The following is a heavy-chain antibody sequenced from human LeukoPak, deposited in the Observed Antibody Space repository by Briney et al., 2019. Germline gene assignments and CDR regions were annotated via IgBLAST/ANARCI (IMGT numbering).Heavy chain of an antibody. V-gene: IGHV4-39*01. CDR2: IYYSGST. CDR1: GGSISSSSYY. Sequence: PSETLSLTCTVSGGSISSSSYYWGWIRETPGKGREWIGSIYYSGSTYYNPSLKSRVTISVDTSKNQFSLKLSSVTAADTAVYYCARHPLDEQLDYWGQGTLVTVSS. J-gene: IGHJ4*02. D-gene: IGHD6-19*01. CDR3: ARHPLDEQLDY.